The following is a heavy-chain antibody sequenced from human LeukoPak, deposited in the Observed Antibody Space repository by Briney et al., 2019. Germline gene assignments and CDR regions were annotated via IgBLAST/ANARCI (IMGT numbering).Heavy chain of an antibody. V-gene: IGHV1-69*05. CDR2: ITPIFGTA. D-gene: IGHD3-16*01. CDR3: ARDGAPSLIDYYYYMDV. J-gene: IGHJ6*03. CDR1: GGTFSSYA. Sequence: SVKVSCKASGGTFSSYAISWVRQAPGQGLEWMGGITPIFGTANYAQKFQGRVTITTDESTSTAYMELSSLRSEDTAVYYCARDGAPSLIDYYYYMDVWGKGTTVTVSS.